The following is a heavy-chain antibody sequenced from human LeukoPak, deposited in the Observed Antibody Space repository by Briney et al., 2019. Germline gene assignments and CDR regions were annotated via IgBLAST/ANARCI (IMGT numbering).Heavy chain of an antibody. CDR1: GGTFSSYA. V-gene: IGHV1-69*13. Sequence: ASVKVSCKASGGTFSSYAISWVRQAPGQGLEWMGGIIPIFGTANYAQKFQGRVTITADESTSTAYMELSSLRSEDTTVYYCARAPTRPYSSGWYGSTPSRGRYYYGMDVWGQGTTVTVSS. D-gene: IGHD6-19*01. CDR3: ARAPTRPYSSGWYGSTPSRGRYYYGMDV. J-gene: IGHJ6*02. CDR2: IIPIFGTA.